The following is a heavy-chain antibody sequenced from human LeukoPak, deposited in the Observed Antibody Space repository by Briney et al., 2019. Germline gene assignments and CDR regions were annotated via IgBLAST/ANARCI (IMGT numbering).Heavy chain of an antibody. D-gene: IGHD6-19*01. V-gene: IGHV3-74*01. CDR3: ARVHLGRYGSGWYEGFDY. CDR1: EFNFISYW. J-gene: IGHJ4*02. Sequence: GGSLSLSCAATEFNFISYWMHWVRQAPGKGLVWVSRINSDGSSTSYAESVKGRFTICRDSAKNTLYLQINSLRAEYTAVYYCARVHLGRYGSGWYEGFDYWGQGTLVTVSS. CDR2: INSDGSST.